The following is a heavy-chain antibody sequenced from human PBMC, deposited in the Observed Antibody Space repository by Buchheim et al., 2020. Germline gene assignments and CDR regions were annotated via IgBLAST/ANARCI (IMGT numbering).Heavy chain of an antibody. CDR1: GGSISSSRYY. D-gene: IGHD4-17*01. J-gene: IGHJ5*02. CDR3: ARGYGDYLRQNWFDP. V-gene: IGHV4-39*01. CDR2: VYYTGST. Sequence: QLQESGPGLVKPSETLSLTCTVSGGSISSSRYYWGWIRQPPGKGLEWFGSVYYTGSTYYNPSLKSRVTMSVDTSKNQFSLKLTSVTAADTALYYCARGYGDYLRQNWFDPWGQGTL.